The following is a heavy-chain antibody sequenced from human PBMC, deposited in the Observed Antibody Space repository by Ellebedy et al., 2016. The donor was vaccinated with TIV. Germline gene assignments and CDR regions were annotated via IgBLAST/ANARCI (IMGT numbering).Heavy chain of an antibody. Sequence: GESLKISCAASGFTFSSYWMSWVRQVRQAPGKGLEWVANIKHDGSEKYYVDSVKGRFTISRDNAKNSLYLQMNSLRAEDTAVYYCASGHRGISFGIWGQGTMVTVSS. CDR2: IKHDGSEK. D-gene: IGHD3-16*01. CDR3: ASGHRGISFGI. J-gene: IGHJ3*02. V-gene: IGHV3-7*03. CDR1: GFTFSSYW.